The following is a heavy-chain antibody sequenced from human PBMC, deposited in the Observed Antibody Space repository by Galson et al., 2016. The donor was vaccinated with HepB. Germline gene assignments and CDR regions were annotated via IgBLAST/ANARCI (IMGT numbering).Heavy chain of an antibody. D-gene: IGHD3-10*01. J-gene: IGHJ6*02. V-gene: IGHV3-53*01. Sequence: LRLSCAASGFTVTTDYMNWVRQAPGKGLEWVSILYPGGSTYYADSVKGRFSVSRDTSTNTFYLQMYSLRADDTAVYFCARERRDSSMIRGIYFYAMDVWGQGTTVIVSS. CDR3: ARERRDSSMIRGIYFYAMDV. CDR2: LYPGGST. CDR1: GFTVTTDY.